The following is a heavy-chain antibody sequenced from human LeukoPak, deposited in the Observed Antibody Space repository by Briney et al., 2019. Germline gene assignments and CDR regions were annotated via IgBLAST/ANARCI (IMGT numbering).Heavy chain of an antibody. D-gene: IGHD1-26*01. Sequence: GGSLRLSXAASGFTFSSYWMSWVRQAPGKGLEWVANIKQDGSEKNYVDSVKGRFTISRDNAKNSLYLQMNSLRAEDTAVYYCARDHEWELLPTDYWGQGTLVTVSS. CDR1: GFTFSSYW. J-gene: IGHJ4*02. V-gene: IGHV3-7*01. CDR3: ARDHEWELLPTDY. CDR2: IKQDGSEK.